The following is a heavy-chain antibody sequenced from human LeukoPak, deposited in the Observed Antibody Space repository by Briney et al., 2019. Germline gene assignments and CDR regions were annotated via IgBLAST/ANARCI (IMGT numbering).Heavy chain of an antibody. CDR2: ISSSDTI. J-gene: IGHJ4*02. CDR1: GFTFSSYG. CDR3: ARWGDGRPKLDY. Sequence: GGSLRLSCAASGFTFSSYGMNWVRQAPGKGLEWVSYISSSDTIYYADSVKGRFTISRNNAKNSLYLQMNSLRAEDTAVYYCARWGDGRPKLDYWGQGTLVTVSS. D-gene: IGHD5-24*01. V-gene: IGHV3-48*01.